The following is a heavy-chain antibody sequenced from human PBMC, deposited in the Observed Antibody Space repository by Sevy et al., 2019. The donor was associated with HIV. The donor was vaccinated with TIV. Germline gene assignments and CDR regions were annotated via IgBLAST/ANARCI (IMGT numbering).Heavy chain of an antibody. V-gene: IGHV5-51*01. Sequence: GESLKISCKGSGYGFTSYWIGWVRQMPGKGLEWMGIIYPGDSDTRYSPSFQGQVTISADKSISTAYLQWSSLKASDTAMYYCARHVYCSGGSCYSDYWGQGTLVTVSS. D-gene: IGHD2-15*01. J-gene: IGHJ4*02. CDR2: IYPGDSDT. CDR1: GYGFTSYW. CDR3: ARHVYCSGGSCYSDY.